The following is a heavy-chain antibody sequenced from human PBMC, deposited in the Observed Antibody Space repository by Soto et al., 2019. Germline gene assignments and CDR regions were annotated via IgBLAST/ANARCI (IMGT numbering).Heavy chain of an antibody. J-gene: IGHJ6*02. CDR2: ISWDGGST. CDR3: AKATSVGGMDV. Sequence: GESLKISCAASGFTFDDYTMHWVRQAPGKGLEWVSLISWDGGSTYYADSVKGRFTISRDNSKNSLYLQMNSLRTEDTALYYCAKATSVGGMDVWGQGTTVTVSS. V-gene: IGHV3-43*01. CDR1: GFTFDDYT.